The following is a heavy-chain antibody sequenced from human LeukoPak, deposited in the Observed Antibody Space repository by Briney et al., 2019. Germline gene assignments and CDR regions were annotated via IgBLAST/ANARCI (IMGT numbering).Heavy chain of an antibody. J-gene: IGHJ4*02. V-gene: IGHV3-7*01. CDR1: GVTFSSYW. Sequence: PGGSLRLSCAASGVTFSSYWISWVRQAPGKGLEWVANIKQDGSEKYYVDSVKGRFTISRDNAKNSLHLQMNSLRAEDTAVYYCARDPGYSSSWDFDYWGQGTLVTVSS. D-gene: IGHD6-13*01. CDR3: ARDPGYSSSWDFDY. CDR2: IKQDGSEK.